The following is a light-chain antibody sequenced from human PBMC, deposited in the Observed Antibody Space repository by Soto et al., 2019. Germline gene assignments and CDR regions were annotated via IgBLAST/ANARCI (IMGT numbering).Light chain of an antibody. CDR3: QQYTAYSWT. J-gene: IGKJ1*01. CDR1: QSIDSW. V-gene: IGKV1-5*03. Sequence: DIQLTQSPSTLSASVGDSVTITCRASQSIDSWLAWYQQKPGKAPKLLSYKASFLHSGVPSRFSGSGSGAEFTLSISNLQPDDFATYYCQQYTAYSWTF. CDR2: KAS.